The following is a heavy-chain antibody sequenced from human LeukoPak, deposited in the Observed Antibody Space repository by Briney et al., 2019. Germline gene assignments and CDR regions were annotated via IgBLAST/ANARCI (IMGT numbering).Heavy chain of an antibody. CDR2: INTNSGGT. CDR1: GYTFTRYY. V-gene: IGHV1-2*02. J-gene: IGHJ4*02. Sequence: SVTVSYQPSGYTFTRYYMLGVRPATGKGLEWMGWINTNSGGTNYAQKFQGRVTMPRDTSISTAYVELSRVKSDDTAVYDSASLSNWGQGTLVTVSS. CDR3: ASLSN. D-gene: IGHD6-6*01.